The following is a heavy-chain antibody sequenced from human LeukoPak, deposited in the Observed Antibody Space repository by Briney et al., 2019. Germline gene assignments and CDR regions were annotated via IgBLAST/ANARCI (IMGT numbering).Heavy chain of an antibody. J-gene: IGHJ4*02. Sequence: PSETLSLTCAVYGGSFSGYYWSWIRQPPGRGLEWIGEINHSGSANYNPSLMSRVTISLDTSKNHFSLNLSSVTAADTAVYYCARGQGTVTTHWGQGTLVTVSS. CDR3: ARGQGTVTTH. CDR1: GGSFSGYY. D-gene: IGHD4-17*01. V-gene: IGHV4-34*01. CDR2: INHSGSA.